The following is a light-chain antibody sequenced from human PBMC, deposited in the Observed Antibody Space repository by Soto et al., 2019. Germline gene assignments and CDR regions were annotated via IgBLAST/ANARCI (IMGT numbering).Light chain of an antibody. Sequence: EIVLTQSPATLSLSPGERATLSCRASQSVSSYLAWYQQKPGQAPRLLIYDVSKRPTGIPARFSGSGSGTDFTLTISSLEPEDFAVYYCQQRSNWPWTFGQGTKVEIK. J-gene: IGKJ1*01. CDR1: QSVSSY. CDR2: DVS. V-gene: IGKV3-11*01. CDR3: QQRSNWPWT.